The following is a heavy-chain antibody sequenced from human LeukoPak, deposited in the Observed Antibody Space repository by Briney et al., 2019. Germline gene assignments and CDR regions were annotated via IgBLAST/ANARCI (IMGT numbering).Heavy chain of an antibody. V-gene: IGHV1-2*02. CDR3: AKGGPTPRNVVVAASEYFQT. J-gene: IGHJ1*01. CDR2: INTNSGGA. Sequence: GASVKVSCKASGYTFTGYYMHWVRQAPGQGLEWMGWINTNSGGAKYAQSFQGRVIMTRDTSISTAYMEFNRLRSDDTAVYYCAKGGPTPRNVVVAASEYFQTWGQGTLVTVSS. D-gene: IGHD2-21*02. CDR1: GYTFTGYY.